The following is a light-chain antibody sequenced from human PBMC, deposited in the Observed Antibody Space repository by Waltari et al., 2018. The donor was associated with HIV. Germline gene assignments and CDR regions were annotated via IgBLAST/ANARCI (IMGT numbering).Light chain of an antibody. CDR2: WAS. CDR1: RTVFYSSDNPNY. Sequence: DIVMTQSPDSLTVSLGERATINCTSSRTVFYSSDNPNYLAWYLQRPGQSPKVLIFWASTRAFGVSDRFRGSGSGTHFSLTLSSLQADDVGIYYCQQYYTVPPTFGGGTKVEI. V-gene: IGKV4-1*01. J-gene: IGKJ4*01. CDR3: QQYYTVPPT.